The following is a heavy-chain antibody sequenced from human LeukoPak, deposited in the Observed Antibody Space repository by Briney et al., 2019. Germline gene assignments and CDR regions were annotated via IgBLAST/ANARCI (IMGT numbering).Heavy chain of an antibody. CDR1: VGSISSGDYY. CDR2: IYYSGST. Sequence: PSETLSLTCTFSVGSISSGDYYWSWIRQPPGKGLEWIGYIYYSGSTYYNPSLKSRVTISVDTSKNQFSLKLSSVTAADTAVYYCARGWLLESIDYWGQGTLVTVSS. D-gene: IGHD3-22*01. CDR3: ARGWLLESIDY. V-gene: IGHV4-30-4*08. J-gene: IGHJ4*02.